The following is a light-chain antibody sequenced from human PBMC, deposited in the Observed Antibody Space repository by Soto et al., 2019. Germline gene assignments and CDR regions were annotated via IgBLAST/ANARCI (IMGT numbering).Light chain of an antibody. CDR1: GSDIGSYNY. Sequence: QSVLTQPASVSGSPGHSITISCTGTGSDIGSYNYVSWYQHHPGKVPKFIIYDVTNRPSGVSDRFSGSKSGNTASLTFSGLQAEDEADYYCNSYTSASTYVFGTGTKVTVL. CDR2: DVT. CDR3: NSYTSASTYV. J-gene: IGLJ1*01. V-gene: IGLV2-14*03.